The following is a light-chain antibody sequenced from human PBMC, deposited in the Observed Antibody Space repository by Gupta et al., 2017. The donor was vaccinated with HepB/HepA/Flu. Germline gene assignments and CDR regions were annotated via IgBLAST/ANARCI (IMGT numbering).Light chain of an antibody. V-gene: IGLV1-40*01. Sequence: QSVLTQPPSVSGAPGQRVTISCTGSSSNIGAGYDVHWYQQLPGTAPKLLIYGNSNRPSGVPDRFSGSKSGTSATLAITGLQAEDVADYYCQSEESSRSGLVFGGGTKLTVL. CDR3: QSEESSRSGLV. CDR1: SSNIGAGYD. CDR2: GNS. J-gene: IGLJ2*01.